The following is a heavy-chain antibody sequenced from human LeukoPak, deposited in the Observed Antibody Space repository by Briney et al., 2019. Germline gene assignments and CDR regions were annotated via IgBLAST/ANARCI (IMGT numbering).Heavy chain of an antibody. Sequence: GGPLRLSCAASGFTFSSYGMHWVRQAPGKGLEWVAFIRYDGSNKYYADSVKGRFTISRDNSKNTLYLQMNSLRAEDTAVYYCAKGDYYDSSGYSDYWGQGTLVTVSS. V-gene: IGHV3-30*02. CDR3: AKGDYYDSSGYSDY. D-gene: IGHD3-22*01. CDR2: IRYDGSNK. J-gene: IGHJ4*02. CDR1: GFTFSSYG.